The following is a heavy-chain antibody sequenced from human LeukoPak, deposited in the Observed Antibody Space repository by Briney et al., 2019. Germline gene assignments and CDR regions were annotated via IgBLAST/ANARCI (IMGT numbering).Heavy chain of an antibody. Sequence: PSETLSLTCTVSGGSISSYYWSWIRQPPGKGLEWIGYIYYSGSTNYNPSLKSRVTISVDTSKNQFSLKLSSVTAADTAVYYCARHWATMIVVSWGQGTLVTVSS. V-gene: IGHV4-59*01. CDR1: GGSISSYY. CDR2: IYYSGST. J-gene: IGHJ5*02. D-gene: IGHD3-22*01. CDR3: ARHWATMIVVS.